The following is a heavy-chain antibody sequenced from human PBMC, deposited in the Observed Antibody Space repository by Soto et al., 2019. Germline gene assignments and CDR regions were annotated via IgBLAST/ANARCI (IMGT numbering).Heavy chain of an antibody. CDR2: INQSGST. CDR1: GGSFSGYY. Sequence: SETLSLTCAVYGGSFSGYYWSWLRQPPGKGLEWIGEINQSGSTNYNPSLKSRVTISIDTSKNQFSLKVSSVTAADTAVYYCARGLNYVVYWGQGTLVTVSS. J-gene: IGHJ4*02. V-gene: IGHV4-34*01. CDR3: ARGLNYVVY. D-gene: IGHD3-16*01.